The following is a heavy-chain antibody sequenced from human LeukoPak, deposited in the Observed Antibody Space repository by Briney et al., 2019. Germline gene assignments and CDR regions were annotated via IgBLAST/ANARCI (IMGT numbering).Heavy chain of an antibody. V-gene: IGHV4-4*07. CDR2: IYTSGST. D-gene: IGHD3-10*01. Sequence: SGTLSLTCTVSGGSISSYYWSWIRHPAGKGLELIGRIYTSGSTNYNPSLKSRVTMSVDTSKNQFSLKLSSVTAADTAVYYCARTEITVPRGPRGFDIWGQGTMVSVSS. CDR3: ARTEITVPRGPRGFDI. CDR1: GGSISSYY. J-gene: IGHJ3*02.